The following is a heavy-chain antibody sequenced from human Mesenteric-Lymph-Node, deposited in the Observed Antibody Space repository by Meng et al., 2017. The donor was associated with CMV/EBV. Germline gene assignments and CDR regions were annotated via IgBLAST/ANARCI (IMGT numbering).Heavy chain of an antibody. Sequence: SGDTFTSYYLHWVRLAPGQGLEWMGIIDPSGGSTTYAHKFQGRVTMTRDTSTSTIYMELSSLRSEDTAVYYCARGYCSGTSCRNWFDPWGQGTLVTVSS. V-gene: IGHV1-46*01. D-gene: IGHD2-2*01. CDR2: IDPSGGST. J-gene: IGHJ5*02. CDR3: ARGYCSGTSCRNWFDP. CDR1: GDTFTSYY.